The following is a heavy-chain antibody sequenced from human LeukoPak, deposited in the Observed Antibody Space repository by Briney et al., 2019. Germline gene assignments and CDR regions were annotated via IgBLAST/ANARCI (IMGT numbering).Heavy chain of an antibody. CDR2: ISYSGTT. Sequence: ETLSLTCTVSGGSISSRPYYWGWVRQPPGKGLEWIGTISYSGTTYYSPSLKSRVTISLDTSKNQFSLKLSSVTAADTAIYYCARDFSSSSTVYYYYYMDAWGKGTTVTVSS. V-gene: IGHV4-39*07. CDR1: GGSISSRPYY. D-gene: IGHD6-6*01. CDR3: ARDFSSSSTVYYYYYMDA. J-gene: IGHJ6*03.